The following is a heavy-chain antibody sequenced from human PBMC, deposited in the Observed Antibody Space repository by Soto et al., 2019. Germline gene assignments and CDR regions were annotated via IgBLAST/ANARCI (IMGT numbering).Heavy chain of an antibody. CDR3: ARSPDSSGYYPRWYYYGMDV. CDR1: GGSISSSNW. D-gene: IGHD3-22*01. V-gene: IGHV4-4*02. CDR2: IYHSGST. J-gene: IGHJ6*02. Sequence: QVQLQESGPGLVKPSGTLSLTCAVSGGSISSSNWWSWVRQPPGKGLEWIGEIYHSGSTNYNPSLQPLVTISVDKSKLQFSLQMRSVTAADTAVYYCARSPDSSGYYPRWYYYGMDVWGQGTTVTVSS.